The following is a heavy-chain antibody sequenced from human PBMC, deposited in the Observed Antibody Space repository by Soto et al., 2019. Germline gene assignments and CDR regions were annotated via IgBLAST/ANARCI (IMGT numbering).Heavy chain of an antibody. CDR1: GFTFSSYA. CDR3: VRGCPATTITTGAFEV. D-gene: IGHD3-22*01. J-gene: IGHJ3*01. V-gene: IGHV3-23*01. Sequence: GGSLRLSCAASGFTFSSYAMNWVRQAPGKGLEWVSAITNSGDSTYYADSVKGRFTISRDNSENTLYLQMTSLRVEDTAVYFCVRGCPATTITTGAFEVWGQGSMVPVSS. CDR2: ITNSGDST.